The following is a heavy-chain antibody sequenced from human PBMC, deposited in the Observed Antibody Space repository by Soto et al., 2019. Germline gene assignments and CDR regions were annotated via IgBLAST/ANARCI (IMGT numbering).Heavy chain of an antibody. V-gene: IGHV4-34*01. CDR1: GGSFNANY. D-gene: IGHD6-13*01. CDR2: INHSGST. J-gene: IGHJ6*02. CDR3: ARTTLWRQLVRRDYYYYGMDV. Sequence: PSETLSLTCAVSGGSFNANYWAWVRQPPGKGLEWFGEINHSGSTNYNPSLKSRVTISVDTSKNQFSLKLSSVTAADTAVYYCARTTLWRQLVRRDYYYYGMDVWGQGTTVTVSS.